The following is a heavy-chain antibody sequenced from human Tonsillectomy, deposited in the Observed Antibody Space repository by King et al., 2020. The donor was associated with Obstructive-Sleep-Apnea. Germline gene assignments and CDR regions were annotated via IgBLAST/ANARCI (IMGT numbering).Heavy chain of an antibody. CDR2: IWYDGSKK. D-gene: IGHD3-10*01. Sequence: VQLVESGGGVVQPGRSLRLSCAASGFTFGSHGMLWVRQAPGKGLEWVAVIWYDGSKKYYADSVKGRFTISRDDSKSTLYLEMNSLRAEDTAVYYCGRDRGNYDLGSSYMDVWGQGTTVTVSS. CDR1: GFTFGSHG. V-gene: IGHV3-33*01. CDR3: GRDRGNYDLGSSYMDV. J-gene: IGHJ6*02.